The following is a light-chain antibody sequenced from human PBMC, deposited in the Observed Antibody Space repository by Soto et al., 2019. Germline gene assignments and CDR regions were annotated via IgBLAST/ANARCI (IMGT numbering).Light chain of an antibody. J-gene: IGKJ5*01. V-gene: IGKV3-20*01. Sequence: PGGRSTLSCRASQSVGSNYLAWYQQKPGQAPRLLIYGASSRATGIADRFSGSGSGTDFTLTISRLEPEDFALYYCQQYGYSPINFGKGTRREIK. CDR1: QSVGSNY. CDR3: QQYGYSPIN. CDR2: GAS.